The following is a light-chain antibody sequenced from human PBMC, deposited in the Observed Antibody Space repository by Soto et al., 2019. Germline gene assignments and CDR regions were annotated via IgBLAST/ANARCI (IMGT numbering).Light chain of an antibody. V-gene: IGLV2-14*03. CDR3: SSYTIFSTYV. CDR2: DVS. Sequence: QSALTQPASVSGSPGQSITISCTGTSSDVGGYNFVSWYQHHPGKAPKLMIYDVSNRPAGLSTRFSGSKSGNTASLTISGLQAEDEADYYCSSYTIFSTYVFGTGTKVTVL. J-gene: IGLJ1*01. CDR1: SSDVGGYNF.